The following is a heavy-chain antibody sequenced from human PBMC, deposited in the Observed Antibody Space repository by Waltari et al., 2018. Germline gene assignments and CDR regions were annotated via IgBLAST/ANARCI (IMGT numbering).Heavy chain of an antibody. Sequence: EVQLLESGGGLVQPGGSLRLSCAASGFTFSSYAMSWVRQAPGKGREWVSAISGSGGSTYYADSVKGRFTISRDNSKNTLYLQMNSLRAEDTAVYYCAKGVPSSPTFGGVIVLFDYWGQGTLVTVSS. CDR2: ISGSGGST. D-gene: IGHD3-16*02. J-gene: IGHJ4*02. CDR3: AKGVPSSPTFGGVIVLFDY. CDR1: GFTFSSYA. V-gene: IGHV3-23*01.